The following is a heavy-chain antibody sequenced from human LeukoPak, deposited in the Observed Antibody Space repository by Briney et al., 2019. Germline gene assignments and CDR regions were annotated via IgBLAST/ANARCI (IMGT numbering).Heavy chain of an antibody. J-gene: IGHJ4*02. CDR2: IYSVGSK. D-gene: IGHD1/OR15-1a*01. Sequence: GGSLRLSCAASGFTVSSNFMSWVRQAPGKGLEWVSVIYSVGSKYYADSVKGRSTISRDDSKNTLYLQMNGLSAEDTPFYYFTRGNWHIHLVLWGQGTVVTV. CDR3: TRGNWHIHLVL. CDR1: GFTVSSNF. V-gene: IGHV3-53*01.